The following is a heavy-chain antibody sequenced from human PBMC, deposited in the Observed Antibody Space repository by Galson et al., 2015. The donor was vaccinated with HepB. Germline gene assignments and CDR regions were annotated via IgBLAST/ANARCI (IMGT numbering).Heavy chain of an antibody. CDR2: IYSGGST. V-gene: IGHV3-66*01. J-gene: IGHJ3*02. CDR1: GFTVSSNY. CDR3: ARDSPMAMVRGRRGAFDI. D-gene: IGHD3-10*01. Sequence: SLRLSCAASGFTVSSNYMSWVRQAPGKGLEWVSVIYSGGSTYYADSVKGRFTISRDNSKNTLYLQMNSLRAEDTAVYYCARDSPMAMVRGRRGAFDIWGQGTMVTVSS.